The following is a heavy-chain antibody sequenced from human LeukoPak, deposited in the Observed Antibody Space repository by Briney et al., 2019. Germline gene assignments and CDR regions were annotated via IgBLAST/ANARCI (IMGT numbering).Heavy chain of an antibody. Sequence: GGSLRLSCAASGFTFSSYGMHWVRQASGKGLEWVGRIRSKTNDYATAYAASVKGRFTISRDDLNNTAYLQMNSLKTEDTAVYYCTRGSSNNYYYGMDVWGQGTTVTVSS. D-gene: IGHD2-2*01. CDR2: IRSKTNDYAT. CDR3: TRGSSNNYYYGMDV. J-gene: IGHJ6*02. V-gene: IGHV3-73*01. CDR1: GFTFSSYG.